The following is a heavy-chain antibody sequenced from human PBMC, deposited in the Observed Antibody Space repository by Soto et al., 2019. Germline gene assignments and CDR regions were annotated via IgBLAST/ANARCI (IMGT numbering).Heavy chain of an antibody. CDR1: GFTFSSYA. J-gene: IGHJ4*02. CDR2: ISSNGGST. CDR3: AKGARAGNFDY. Sequence: GGSLRLSCSASGFTFSSYAMHWVRQAPGKGLEYVSAISSNGGSTYYADSVKGRFTISRDNSKNTLYLQMNSLRAEDTAVYYCAKGARAGNFDYWGQGTLVTVSS. V-gene: IGHV3-64*04.